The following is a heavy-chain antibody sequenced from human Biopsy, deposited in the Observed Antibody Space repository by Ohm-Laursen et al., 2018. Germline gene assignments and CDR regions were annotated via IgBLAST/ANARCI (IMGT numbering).Heavy chain of an antibody. Sequence: GTLSLTCSVSGGSTKDYFWSWIRQPAGETPEWIGRIYSSGGSSYNPSLKSRISMSMDTSNNQFSLTLTSVTAADTAVYYCARTPGKAVAGRFLDLWGRGTLVTVSS. V-gene: IGHV4-4*07. CDR1: GGSTKDYF. CDR3: ARTPGKAVAGRFLDL. J-gene: IGHJ2*01. CDR2: IYSSGGS. D-gene: IGHD6-19*01.